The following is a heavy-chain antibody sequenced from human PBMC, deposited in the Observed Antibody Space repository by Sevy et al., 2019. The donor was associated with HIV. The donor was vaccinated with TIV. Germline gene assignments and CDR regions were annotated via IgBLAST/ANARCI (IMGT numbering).Heavy chain of an antibody. CDR2: IGAYNDNI. CDR1: GYTFSTYG. D-gene: IGHD3-10*01. V-gene: IGHV1-18*01. CDR3: ARLSTARGTFNWLDP. Sequence: ASVKVSCKASGYTFSTYGISWVRQAPGQGLEWMGWIGAYNDNIKYAQKFEDRVTMTTDTSTSTAYMDLKSLRSDDTAVYFCARLSTARGTFNWLDPWGQGTLVTVSS. J-gene: IGHJ5*02.